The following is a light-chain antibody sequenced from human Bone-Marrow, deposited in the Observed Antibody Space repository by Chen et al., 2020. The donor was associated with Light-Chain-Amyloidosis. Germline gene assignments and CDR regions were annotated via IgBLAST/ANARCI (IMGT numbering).Light chain of an antibody. CDR3: SSYTITNTLV. CDR2: EVT. Sequence: QSALTQPPSVSGSPGPSITTSCPGTSSDVGCDNHVSWYQQHPDKAPKLMIYEVTNRPSWVPDRFSGSKSDNTASLTISGLQTEDEADYFCSSYTITNTLVFGSGTRVTVL. CDR1: SSDVGCDNH. J-gene: IGLJ1*01. V-gene: IGLV2-14*01.